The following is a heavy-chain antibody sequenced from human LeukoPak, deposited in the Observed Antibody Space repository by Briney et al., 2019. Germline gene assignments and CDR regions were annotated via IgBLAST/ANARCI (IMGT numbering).Heavy chain of an antibody. CDR1: GYTFTSYD. Sequence: ASVIVSCKASGYTFTSYDINWVRQAAGQGLEWMGWMNPNNGNTGYAQTVQGRVTMTRNTSISPAYMELSSLRSEDTAVYFCARGFGYSSGWYFSLRTRGENAFDIWGQGTLVTVSS. V-gene: IGHV1-8*01. CDR3: ARGFGYSSGWYFSLRTRGENAFDI. J-gene: IGHJ3*02. CDR2: MNPNNGNT. D-gene: IGHD6-19*01.